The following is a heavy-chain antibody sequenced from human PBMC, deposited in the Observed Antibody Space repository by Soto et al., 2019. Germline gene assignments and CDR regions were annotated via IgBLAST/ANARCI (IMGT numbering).Heavy chain of an antibody. CDR2: IIPIFGTA. CDR1: GGTFSSYA. Sequence: SVKVSCKASGGTFSSYAISWVRQAPGQGLEWMGGIIPIFGTANYAQKFRGRVTITADKSTSTAYMELSSLRSEDTAVYYCASRLGYYDTAFDYWGQGTLVTVSS. D-gene: IGHD3-22*01. V-gene: IGHV1-69*06. J-gene: IGHJ4*02. CDR3: ASRLGYYDTAFDY.